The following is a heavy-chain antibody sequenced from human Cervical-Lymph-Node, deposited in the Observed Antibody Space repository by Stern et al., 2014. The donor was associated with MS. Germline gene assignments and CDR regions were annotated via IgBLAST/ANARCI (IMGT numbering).Heavy chain of an antibody. CDR2: FGVEDGET. CDR1: GYTLTELS. D-gene: IGHD1-26*01. Sequence: QVQLVESGAEVKKPGASVKVSCKVSGYTLTELSMHWVRQAPGKGLEWMVAFGVEDGETIYAQKFLGRVTMTEDTSTDTAYMELSSLRSEDTAVYYCARGWELRGLDDWGQGTLVTVSS. J-gene: IGHJ4*02. V-gene: IGHV1-24*01. CDR3: ARGWELRGLDD.